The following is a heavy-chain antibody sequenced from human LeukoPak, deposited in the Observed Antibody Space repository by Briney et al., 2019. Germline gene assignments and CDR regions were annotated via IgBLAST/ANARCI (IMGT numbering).Heavy chain of an antibody. V-gene: IGHV4-39*01. D-gene: IGHD3-3*01. Sequence: PSETLSLTCTVSGSSISSSSYYWGWIRQPPGKGLEWIGNIYYSGSTYYNPSLKSRVTISVDTSKNQFSLKLSSVTAADTAVYYCARLNYDFWSGLDYWGQGTLVTVSS. CDR3: ARLNYDFWSGLDY. CDR1: GSSISSSSYY. CDR2: IYYSGST. J-gene: IGHJ4*02.